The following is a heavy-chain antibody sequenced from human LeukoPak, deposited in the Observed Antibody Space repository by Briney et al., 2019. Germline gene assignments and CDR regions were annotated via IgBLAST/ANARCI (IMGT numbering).Heavy chain of an antibody. CDR1: GYSFTGYY. V-gene: IGHV1-2*06. J-gene: IGHJ4*02. CDR2: INPNTGGT. CDR3: ARERTIFGVVHFDY. D-gene: IGHD3-3*01. Sequence: ASVKVSCKASGYSFTGYYIHWVRQAPGQGLEWMGRINPNTGGTNYAQKFQGRVTMTRDTSITTAYMELSRLRSDDTAVYYCARERTIFGVVHFDYWGQGTLVTVSS.